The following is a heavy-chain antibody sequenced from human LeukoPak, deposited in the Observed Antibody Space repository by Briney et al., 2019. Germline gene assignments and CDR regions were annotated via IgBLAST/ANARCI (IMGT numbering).Heavy chain of an antibody. J-gene: IGHJ6*03. CDR2: ISGSGGST. CDR1: GFTFSTFA. V-gene: IGHV3-23*01. D-gene: IGHD3-3*01. Sequence: GGSLRLSCAASGFTFSTFAMIWVRQPPGKGLEWVSAISGSGGSTYYADSVKGRFTISRDNSKNTLYLQMNSLRAEDTAVYYCAKSPIITIFGVVPYYYYYYMDVWGKGTTVTVSS. CDR3: AKSPIITIFGVVPYYYYYYMDV.